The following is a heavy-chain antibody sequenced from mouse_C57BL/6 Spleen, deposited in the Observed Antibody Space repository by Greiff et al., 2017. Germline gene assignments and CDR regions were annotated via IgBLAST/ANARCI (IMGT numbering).Heavy chain of an antibody. CDR2: IHPNSGST. Sequence: QVQLQQPGAELVKPGASVKLSCKASGFTFTSYWMHWVKQRPGQGLEWIGMIHPNSGSTNYNEKFKSKATLTVDKSSSTAYMQLSSLTSEDSAVYYCARSYYSNDDDYWGQGTTRTVSS. V-gene: IGHV1-64*01. CDR1: GFTFTSYW. J-gene: IGHJ2*01. CDR3: ARSYYSNDDDY. D-gene: IGHD2-5*01.